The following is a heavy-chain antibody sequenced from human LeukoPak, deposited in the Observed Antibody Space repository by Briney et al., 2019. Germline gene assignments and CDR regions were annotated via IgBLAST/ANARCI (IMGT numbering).Heavy chain of an antibody. D-gene: IGHD2-2*01. Sequence: SVKVSCKASGYTFTSYGISWVRQAPGQGLEWMGRIIPIFGTANYAQKFQGRVTITTDESTSTAYMELSSLRSEDTAVYYCARGYCSSTSCKGWFDYWGQGTLVTVSS. CDR2: IIPIFGTA. CDR3: ARGYCSSTSCKGWFDY. V-gene: IGHV1-69*05. CDR1: GYTFTSYG. J-gene: IGHJ4*02.